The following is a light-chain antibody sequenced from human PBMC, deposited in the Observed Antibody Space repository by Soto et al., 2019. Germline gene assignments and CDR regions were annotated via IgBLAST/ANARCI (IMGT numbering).Light chain of an antibody. CDR3: MQALQTPWT. CDR1: QSLLYSDGKTY. J-gene: IGKJ1*01. V-gene: IGKV2-28*01. Sequence: DVVLTQSPVSLPVTLGQPASICFRCSQSLLYSDGKTYLDWYLQKPGQSPQLLIYLGSNRSSGVPDRFSGSGSGTDFTLKISRVEAEDVGVYYCMQALQTPWTFGQGTKVDIK. CDR2: LGS.